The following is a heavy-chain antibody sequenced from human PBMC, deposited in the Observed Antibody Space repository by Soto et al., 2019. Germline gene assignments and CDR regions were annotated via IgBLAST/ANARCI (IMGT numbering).Heavy chain of an antibody. CDR3: AKDSAIPTLFGWFDP. J-gene: IGHJ5*02. CDR2: ISWAGGRT. D-gene: IGHD3-3*01. Sequence: GGSLRLSCAASGFSFDDYTMHWVRQAPGKGLEWVSLISWAGGRTYYADSVKGRFTISRDNSKNSLYLQMSSLRTEDTALYYCAKDSAIPTLFGWFDPRGQGPLVTVS. CDR1: GFSFDDYT. V-gene: IGHV3-43*01.